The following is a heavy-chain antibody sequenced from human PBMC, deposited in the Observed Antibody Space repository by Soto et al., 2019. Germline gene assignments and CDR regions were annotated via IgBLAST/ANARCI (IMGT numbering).Heavy chain of an antibody. Sequence: PSETLSLTCTVSGGSISSGGYYWSWIRQHPGKGLEWIGYIYYSGSTYYNPSLKSRVTISVDTSKNQFSLKLSSVTAADTAVYYCARDLATNCGGDCYPQQAWFDPWGQGTLVTVSS. D-gene: IGHD2-21*02. CDR2: IYYSGST. J-gene: IGHJ5*02. CDR1: GGSISSGGYY. V-gene: IGHV4-31*03. CDR3: ARDLATNCGGDCYPQQAWFDP.